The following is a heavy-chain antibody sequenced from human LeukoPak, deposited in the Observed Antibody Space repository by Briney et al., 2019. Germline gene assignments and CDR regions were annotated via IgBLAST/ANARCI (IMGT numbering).Heavy chain of an antibody. V-gene: IGHV3-74*01. CDR1: GFTFSSYW. CDR2: INSDGSST. Sequence: GGSLRLSCAASGFTFSSYWMHWVRQAPGKGLVWVSRINSDGSSTSYADSVKGRFTISRDNAKNTLYLQMNSLRAEDTAVYYCARDPGSVVCSSTSCYEYSWFDPWGQGTLVTVSS. J-gene: IGHJ5*02. D-gene: IGHD2-2*01. CDR3: ARDPGSVVCSSTSCYEYSWFDP.